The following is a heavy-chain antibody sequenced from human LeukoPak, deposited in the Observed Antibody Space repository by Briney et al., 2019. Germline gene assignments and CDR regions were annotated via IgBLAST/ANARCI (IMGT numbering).Heavy chain of an antibody. CDR1: GFTFSSHA. CDR3: ARDIAGSWSIDY. CDR2: ISYDGRNK. V-gene: IGHV3-30-3*01. Sequence: PERSLRLSCAASGFTFSSHAMHWVRQAPGKGLEWVAVISYDGRNKYHADSVTGRFTISRDNSKNTLYLQMSSLRAEDTAVYYCARDIAGSWSIDYWGQGTLITVSS. J-gene: IGHJ4*02. D-gene: IGHD6-13*01.